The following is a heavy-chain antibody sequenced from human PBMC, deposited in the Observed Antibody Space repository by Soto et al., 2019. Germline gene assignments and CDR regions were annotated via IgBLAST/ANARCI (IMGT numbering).Heavy chain of an antibody. D-gene: IGHD3-22*01. CDR3: AKDWSFMIVVVTNHFDAFDI. CDR1: GFTFSSYA. V-gene: IGHV3-23*01. CDR2: ISGSGGST. Sequence: GGSLRLSCAASGFTFSSYAMSWVRQAPGKGLEWVSAISGSGGSTYYADSVKGRFTISRDNSKNTLYLQMNSLRAEDTAVYYCAKDWSFMIVVVTNHFDAFDIWGQGTMVTVSS. J-gene: IGHJ3*02.